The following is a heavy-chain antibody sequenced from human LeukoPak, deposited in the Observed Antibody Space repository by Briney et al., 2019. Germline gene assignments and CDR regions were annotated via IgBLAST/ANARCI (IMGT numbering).Heavy chain of an antibody. CDR1: GGSFSGYY. CDR3: ARSGAWAMDV. Sequence: PSETLSLTCAVYGGSFSGYYWSWIRQPPGKGLEWIGEINHSGSTNYNPSLKSRVTISADTSKNQFSLKLSSVTAADTAVYYCARSGAWAMDVWGKGTTVTVSS. J-gene: IGHJ6*03. V-gene: IGHV4-34*01. CDR2: INHSGST.